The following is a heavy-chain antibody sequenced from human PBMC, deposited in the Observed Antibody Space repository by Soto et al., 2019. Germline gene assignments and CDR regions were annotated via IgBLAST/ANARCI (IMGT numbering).Heavy chain of an antibody. V-gene: IGHV1-8*01. J-gene: IGHJ4*02. CDR1: GYTFVTYD. CDR3: ARRKERSGPYYLDY. Sequence: QVQLVQSGAEVKKPGASVKVSCKASGYTFVTYDFAWVRQATGQGLEWMGWMNPNTGNTGYAQAFRGRVTMTRNTSITTAYMELSSLRSEDTAVSFCARRKERSGPYYLDYWGQGTLVTVSS. D-gene: IGHD6-25*01. CDR2: MNPNTGNT.